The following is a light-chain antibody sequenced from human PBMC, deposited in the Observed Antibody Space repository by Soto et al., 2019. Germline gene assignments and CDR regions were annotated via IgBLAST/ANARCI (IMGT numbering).Light chain of an antibody. CDR3: QQYDNPPPT. CDR1: QDITKY. Sequence: DIQMTQSPSSLSASVGDRVTITCQASQDITKYLNWYRQKPGKAPNLLIYDASKLKTGVPSRFSETGSGKYFPLTISSLQPEDIAKYFCQQYDNPPPTFGGGTRVEIK. CDR2: DAS. V-gene: IGKV1-33*01. J-gene: IGKJ4*01.